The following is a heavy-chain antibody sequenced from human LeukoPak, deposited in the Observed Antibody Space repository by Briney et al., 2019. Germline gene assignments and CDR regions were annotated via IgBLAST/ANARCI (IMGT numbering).Heavy chain of an antibody. CDR1: GYSFTTYW. J-gene: IGHJ4*02. CDR3: ARQQVGATIPLDY. CDR2: IYPGDSDA. Sequence: GESLKISCKGSGYSFTTYWIAWVRQMLGKGLEWMGIIYPGDSDARYSPSFQGQVTFSADKSISPAYLQWSSLKASDTAMYYCARQQVGATIPLDYWGQGTLVTVSS. V-gene: IGHV5-51*01. D-gene: IGHD1-26*01.